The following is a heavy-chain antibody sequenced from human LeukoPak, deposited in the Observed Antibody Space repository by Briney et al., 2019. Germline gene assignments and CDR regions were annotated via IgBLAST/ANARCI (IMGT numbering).Heavy chain of an antibody. CDR1: GGSISSGDYY. CDR2: IYYSWST. Sequence: SETLSLTCTVSGGSISSGDYYWSWIRQPPGKRLEWIGYIYYSWSTYYNPSLKSRVTISVDTSKNQFSLKLSSVTAADTAVYYCARAHGSDAFDIWGQGTMVTVSS. J-gene: IGHJ3*02. V-gene: IGHV4-30-4*01. CDR3: ARAHGSDAFDI.